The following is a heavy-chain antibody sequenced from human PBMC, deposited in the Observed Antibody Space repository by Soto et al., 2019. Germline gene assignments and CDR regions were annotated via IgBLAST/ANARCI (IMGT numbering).Heavy chain of an antibody. CDR3: AKDIKPPGLHFDY. Sequence: PGGSLRLSCAASGLTFSSYGMHWVRQAPGKGPEWVAAISYDGSNKNYADNVKGRFTISRDNSKNTVYLQMNSLRADDTAVYYCAKDIKPPGLHFDYWGQGTLVTVSS. CDR2: ISYDGSNK. V-gene: IGHV3-30*18. J-gene: IGHJ4*02. CDR1: GLTFSSYG. D-gene: IGHD3-9*01.